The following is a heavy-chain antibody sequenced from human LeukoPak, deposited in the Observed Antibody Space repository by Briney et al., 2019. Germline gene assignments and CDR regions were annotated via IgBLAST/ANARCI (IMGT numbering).Heavy chain of an antibody. CDR3: AVALGNSFGPSLDY. V-gene: IGHV3-66*02. Sequence: GGSLRLSCAASGFTVGSYYMSWVRQAPGKGLEWVSLIYSGGTTFNADSVKGRFTISRDNSKNTLFLQMNSLTTEDTAFYYCAVALGNSFGPSLDYWGQATLVTVSS. D-gene: IGHD1/OR15-1a*01. CDR2: IYSGGTT. J-gene: IGHJ4*02. CDR1: GFTVGSYY.